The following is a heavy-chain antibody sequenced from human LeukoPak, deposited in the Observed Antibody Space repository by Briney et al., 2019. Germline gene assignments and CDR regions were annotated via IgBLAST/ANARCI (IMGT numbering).Heavy chain of an antibody. CDR1: GFTFSSYS. Sequence: PGGSLRLSCAASGFTFSSYSMNWVRQAPGKGLEWVSSISSSSSYIYYADSVKGRFTISRDNSKNTLYLQMNSLRAEDTAVYYCARARQHFEYSSSSLDYWGQGTLVTVSS. J-gene: IGHJ4*02. V-gene: IGHV3-21*01. CDR2: ISSSSSYI. D-gene: IGHD6-6*01. CDR3: ARARQHFEYSSSSLDY.